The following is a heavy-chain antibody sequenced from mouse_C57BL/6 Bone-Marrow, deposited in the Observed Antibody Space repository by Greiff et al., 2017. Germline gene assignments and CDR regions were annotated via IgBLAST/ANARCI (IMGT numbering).Heavy chain of an antibody. J-gene: IGHJ4*01. D-gene: IGHD3-2*02. CDR1: GYTFTSYW. V-gene: IGHV1-7*01. CDR2: INPSSGYT. CDR3: AKQLRPLYYAMDY. Sequence: VQLQQSGAELAKPGASVKLSCEASGYTFTSYWMHWVKQRPGQGLEWIGYINPSSGYTKYNQKFKDKATLTADKSSSTAYMQLSSLTYEDSAVYYCAKQLRPLYYAMDYWGQGTSVTVSS.